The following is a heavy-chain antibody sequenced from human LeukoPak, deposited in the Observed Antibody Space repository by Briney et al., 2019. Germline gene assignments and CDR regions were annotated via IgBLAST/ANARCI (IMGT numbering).Heavy chain of an antibody. V-gene: IGHV3-23*01. Sequence: GGSLRLSCAASGFTFSNYAMSWVRQAPGKGLEWVSAISGSGGSTYYADSVVKGRFTISRDNSKNTLYLQMNSLGAEDTAVYYCAKCYYDSSTSGTDWWGQGTLVTVSS. CDR1: GFTFSNYA. D-gene: IGHD3-22*01. J-gene: IGHJ4*02. CDR2: ISGSGGST. CDR3: AKCYYDSSTSGTDW.